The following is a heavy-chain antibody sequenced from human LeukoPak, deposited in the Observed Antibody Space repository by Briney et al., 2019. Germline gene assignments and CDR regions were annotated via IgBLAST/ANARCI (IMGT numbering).Heavy chain of an antibody. D-gene: IGHD6-19*01. V-gene: IGHV4-39*07. J-gene: IGHJ6*03. CDR1: GGSISSSSYY. CDR3: ARDERQYSSQVNYYFYMDV. Sequence: SETLSLTCTVSGGSISSSSYYWDWIRQPPGKGLEWIGSISYSGSPSYKPSLKSRLSISLDTSMNQFSLNLTSVTAADAAVYYCARDERQYSSQVNYYFYMDVWGKGTTVTVSS. CDR2: ISYSGSP.